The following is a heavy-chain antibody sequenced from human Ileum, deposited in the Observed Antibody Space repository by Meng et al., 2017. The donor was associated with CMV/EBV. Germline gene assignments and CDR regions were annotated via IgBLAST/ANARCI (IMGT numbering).Heavy chain of an antibody. CDR1: GFTFSSYS. Sequence: LSLTCAASGFTFSSYSMNWVRQAPGKGLEWVSSISSSSSYIYYADSVKGRFTISRDNAKNSLYLQMNSLRAEDTAVYYCARESIAARRYFQADYYYYYGMDVWGQGTTVTVSS. CDR2: ISSSSSYI. V-gene: IGHV3-21*01. J-gene: IGHJ6*02. D-gene: IGHD6-6*01. CDR3: ARESIAARRYFQADYYYYYGMDV.